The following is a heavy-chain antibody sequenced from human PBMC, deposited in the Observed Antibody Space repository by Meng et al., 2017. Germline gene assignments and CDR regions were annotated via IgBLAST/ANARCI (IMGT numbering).Heavy chain of an antibody. CDR1: GFSLSNARMG. Sequence: SGPTLVKPPETLTLTCTVSGFSLSNARMGVSWIRQPPGNSLECLAHIFSNDEKSYSTSLKSRLTISKDTSKSQVVLTMTNMDPVDTATYYCARITGDYVWGSYRWDAFDIWGQGTMVTVSS. D-gene: IGHD3-16*02. CDR2: IFSNDEK. V-gene: IGHV2-26*01. J-gene: IGHJ3*02. CDR3: ARITGDYVWGSYRWDAFDI.